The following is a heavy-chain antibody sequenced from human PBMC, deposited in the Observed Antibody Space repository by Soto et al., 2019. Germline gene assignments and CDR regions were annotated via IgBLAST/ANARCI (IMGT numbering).Heavy chain of an antibody. CDR1: GFSLSTSGMR. V-gene: IGHV2-70*04. Sequence: SGPTLVNPTRTLTLTCTFSGFSLSTSGMRVSWIHQPPGKALEWLARIDWDDDKFYSTSLKTRLTISKDTSKNQVVLTMTNMDPVDTATYYCARMGTQADYWGQGTLVTVSS. CDR2: IDWDDDK. D-gene: IGHD1-7*01. J-gene: IGHJ4*02. CDR3: ARMGTQADY.